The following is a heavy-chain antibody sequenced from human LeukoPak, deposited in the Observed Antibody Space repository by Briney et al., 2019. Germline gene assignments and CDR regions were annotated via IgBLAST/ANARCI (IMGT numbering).Heavy chain of an antibody. V-gene: IGHV3-30*02. D-gene: IGHD6-19*01. CDR1: GFTFSSYG. J-gene: IGHJ4*02. Sequence: GGSLRLSCAASGFTFSSYGMHWVRQAPGKGLEWVAFIRYDGSNKYYADSVKGRFTISRDNSKNTMYLQMNSLRAEDTAVYYCAKDHYSSGWYGPDYWGQGTLVTVSS. CDR3: AKDHYSSGWYGPDY. CDR2: IRYDGSNK.